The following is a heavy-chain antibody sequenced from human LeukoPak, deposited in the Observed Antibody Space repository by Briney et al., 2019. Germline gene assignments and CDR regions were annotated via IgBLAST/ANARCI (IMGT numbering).Heavy chain of an antibody. Sequence: SETLSLTCTVSGGSISNYYWSWIRQPPGKGLEWLGYVYNSGSTHYNPSLKSRITISADTSKNQFSLSLTSVTAADAAIYFCARDLLLRSSFDPWGQGTLVSVSS. CDR2: VYNSGST. D-gene: IGHD1-26*01. J-gene: IGHJ5*02. CDR1: GGSISNYY. CDR3: ARDLLLRSSFDP. V-gene: IGHV4-59*12.